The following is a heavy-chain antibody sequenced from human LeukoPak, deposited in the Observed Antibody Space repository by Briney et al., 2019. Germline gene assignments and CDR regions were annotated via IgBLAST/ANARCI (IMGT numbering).Heavy chain of an antibody. V-gene: IGHV3-33*01. CDR1: GFSFGAYD. J-gene: IGHJ4*02. Sequence: GGSLRLSCAASGFSFGAYDMHWVRQAPGKGLEWVTVIWSDGSNKYYADSVKGRFTISRDNSKNTLYLQMNSLRVEDTAVYYCARGYYAGRGHHFEYWGQGTLVTVSS. D-gene: IGHD3-22*01. CDR3: ARGYYAGRGHHFEY. CDR2: IWSDGSNK.